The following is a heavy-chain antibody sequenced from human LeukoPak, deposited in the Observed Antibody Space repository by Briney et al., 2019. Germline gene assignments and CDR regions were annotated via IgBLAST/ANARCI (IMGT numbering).Heavy chain of an antibody. CDR3: AKDPGVAVAGSPGWFDP. CDR2: ISYDGSNK. Sequence: PGGSLRLSCAASGFTFSSYGMHWVRQAPGEGLEWVAVISYDGSNKYYADSVKGRFTISRDNSKNTLYLQMNSLRAEDTAVYYCAKDPGVAVAGSPGWFDPWGQGTLVTVSS. CDR1: GFTFSSYG. J-gene: IGHJ5*02. D-gene: IGHD6-19*01. V-gene: IGHV3-30*18.